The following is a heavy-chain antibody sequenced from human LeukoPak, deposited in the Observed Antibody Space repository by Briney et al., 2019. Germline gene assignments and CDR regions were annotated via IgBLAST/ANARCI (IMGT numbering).Heavy chain of an antibody. V-gene: IGHV4-34*01. CDR1: GGSFSGYY. CDR3: ARNSVPSFYYDGSVYFYY. D-gene: IGHD3-22*01. Sequence: SETLSLTCDVPGGSFSGYYWSWVRQPPGKGLEWIGEINHSGSTNYNPSLKSRVTISVDTPKNQFSLKLSSVTAADTAVYYCARNSVPSFYYDGSVYFYYWGQETLVTASS. CDR2: INHSGST. J-gene: IGHJ4*02.